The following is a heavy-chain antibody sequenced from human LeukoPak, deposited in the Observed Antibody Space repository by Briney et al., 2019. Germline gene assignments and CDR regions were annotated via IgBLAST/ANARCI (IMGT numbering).Heavy chain of an antibody. CDR3: ARGGQTIPNAFDI. Sequence: PSETLSLTCIVSGDSMSSSGHYWGWIRQPPGKGLEWIGSIHYSGSTYYNPSLKSRVTISVDTSKNQFSLKLSSVTAADTAVYYCARGGQTIPNAFDIWGQGTMVTVSS. J-gene: IGHJ3*02. CDR1: GDSMSSSGHY. D-gene: IGHD2-21*01. CDR2: IHYSGST. V-gene: IGHV4-39*01.